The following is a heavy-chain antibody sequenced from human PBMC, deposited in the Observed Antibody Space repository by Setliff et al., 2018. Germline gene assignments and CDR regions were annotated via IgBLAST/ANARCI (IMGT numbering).Heavy chain of an antibody. V-gene: IGHV3-23*01. J-gene: IGHJ4*02. Sequence: VGSLRLSCAASGFTFSTYAMSWVRQAPGKGLEWVSAISGSGGSTYYADSVKGRFTISRDNSKNTLYLQMNSLKTEDTAVYYCTTAPLAAASTCWGQGTLVTVSS. D-gene: IGHD6-13*01. CDR2: ISGSGGST. CDR1: GFTFSTYA. CDR3: TTAPLAAASTC.